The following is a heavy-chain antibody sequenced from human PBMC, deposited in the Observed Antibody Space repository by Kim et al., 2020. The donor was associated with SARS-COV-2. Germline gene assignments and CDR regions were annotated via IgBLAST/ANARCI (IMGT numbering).Heavy chain of an antibody. CDR3: ARVWAVAGRVDY. D-gene: IGHD6-19*01. Sequence: NYAQKLQGRGTMTTDTSTSTAYMELRSLRSDDTAVYYCARVWAVAGRVDYWGQGTLVTVSS. J-gene: IGHJ4*02. V-gene: IGHV1-18*01.